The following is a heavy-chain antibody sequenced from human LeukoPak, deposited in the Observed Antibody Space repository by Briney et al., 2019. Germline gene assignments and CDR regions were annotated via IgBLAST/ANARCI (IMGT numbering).Heavy chain of an antibody. D-gene: IGHD2-2*01. CDR2: INEDGSEK. Sequence: GGSLRLSCAASGFIFNSYWMSWVRQAPGKGLEWVANINEDGSEKYYVDSVKGRFTISRDDAKNSLYLQMNSLRVEDTAVYYCASDTKVRAPWGQGTLVTVSS. J-gene: IGHJ5*02. CDR1: GFIFNSYW. CDR3: ASDTKVRAP. V-gene: IGHV3-7*01.